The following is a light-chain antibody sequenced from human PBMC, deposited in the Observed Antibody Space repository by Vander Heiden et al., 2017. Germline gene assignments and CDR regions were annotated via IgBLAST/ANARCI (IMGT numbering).Light chain of an antibody. Sequence: EIVMTQSPATLSVSPGERATLSCRASQSVSSNLVWYQQKPGQAPRLLIYGTSTGATGIPARFSGSGSGTEFTLTISSLQSEDFAVYYCQQDNNWPLTFGGGTKVEIK. CDR1: QSVSSN. V-gene: IGKV3-15*01. J-gene: IGKJ4*01. CDR2: GTS. CDR3: QQDNNWPLT.